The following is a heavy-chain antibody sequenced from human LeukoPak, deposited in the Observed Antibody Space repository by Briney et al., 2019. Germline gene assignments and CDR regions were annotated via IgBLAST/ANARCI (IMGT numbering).Heavy chain of an antibody. J-gene: IGHJ4*02. D-gene: IGHD3-3*01. Sequence: GGSLRLSCAASGFTFSSYAMSWVRQAPGKGLEWVAVIWYDGSNKYYADSVKGRFTISRDNSKNTLYLQMNSLRAEDTAVYYCARAYFGVVIAALDYWGQGTLVTVSS. CDR2: IWYDGSNK. CDR1: GFTFSSYA. CDR3: ARAYFGVVIAALDY. V-gene: IGHV3-33*08.